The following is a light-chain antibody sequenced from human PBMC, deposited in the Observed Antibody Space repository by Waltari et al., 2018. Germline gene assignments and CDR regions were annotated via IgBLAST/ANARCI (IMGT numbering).Light chain of an antibody. CDR1: SLRSYY. CDR3: HSRDASGVGGS. CDR2: YKN. V-gene: IGLV3-19*01. Sequence: SSELTQDPAVSVAMGQTVRITCQGDSLRSYYASWYQQRPGQATIGVMYYKNNRPSGVTDRFSGSSSQNTASLAITGAQAEDEASYYCHSRDASGVGGSFGGGTKLPVL. J-gene: IGLJ2*01.